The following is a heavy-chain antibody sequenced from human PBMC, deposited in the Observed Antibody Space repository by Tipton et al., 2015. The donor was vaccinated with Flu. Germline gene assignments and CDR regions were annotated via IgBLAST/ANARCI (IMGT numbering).Heavy chain of an antibody. J-gene: IGHJ4*02. CDR1: GFTFGDYG. CDR2: IRSNACGGTR. D-gene: IGHD3-22*01. CDR3: TRVRASRGYYYDTSGYSYYFDY. Sequence: SLRLSCTTAGFTFGDYGMTWVRLAPGKGLNWVGFIRSNACGGTREYAASVKGRFSISRDDSKSIAYLQMNSLKTEDTAVYYCTRVRASRGYYYDTSGYSYYFDYWGQGTLVTVSS. V-gene: IGHV3-49*04.